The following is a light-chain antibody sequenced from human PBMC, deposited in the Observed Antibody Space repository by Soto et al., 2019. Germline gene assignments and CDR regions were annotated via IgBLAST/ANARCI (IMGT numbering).Light chain of an antibody. V-gene: IGKV3-20*01. J-gene: IGKJ2*01. CDR1: QSVSSSY. CDR3: HHYGNTPPNT. CDR2: GAS. Sequence: EIVLTQSPGTLSLSPGERATLSCRASQSVSSSYLAWYQQKPGQAPRLLIYGASSRATGIPDRFSGSGSGTDLTITIHRLEQEDVAVNFCHHYGNTPPNTVGHGTKVQIK.